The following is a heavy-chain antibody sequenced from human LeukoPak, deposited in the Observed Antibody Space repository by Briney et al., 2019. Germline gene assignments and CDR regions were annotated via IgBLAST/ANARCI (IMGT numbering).Heavy chain of an antibody. Sequence: ASVKVSCKASGYTFTSYYMHWVRQAPGQGLEWMGIINPSGGSTSYAQKFQGRVTITADESTSTAYMELSSLRSEDTAVYYCARGASYYDSNYYFDYWGQGTLVTVSS. J-gene: IGHJ4*02. V-gene: IGHV1-46*01. D-gene: IGHD3-22*01. CDR1: GYTFTSYY. CDR2: INPSGGST. CDR3: ARGASYYDSNYYFDY.